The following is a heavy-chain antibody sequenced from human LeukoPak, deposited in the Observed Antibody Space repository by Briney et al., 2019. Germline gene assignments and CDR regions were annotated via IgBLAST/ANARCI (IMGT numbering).Heavy chain of an antibody. J-gene: IGHJ4*02. Sequence: SETLSLTCTVSGGSISSYYWSWIRQPPGKGLEWIGYIYYSGSTNYNPSLKSRVTISVDTSKNQFSLKLSSVTAADTAVYYCARVRGTLDYYGSGTHFDYWGQGTLVTVSS. CDR1: GGSISSYY. V-gene: IGHV4-59*01. CDR3: ARVRGTLDYYGSGTHFDY. CDR2: IYYSGST. D-gene: IGHD3-10*01.